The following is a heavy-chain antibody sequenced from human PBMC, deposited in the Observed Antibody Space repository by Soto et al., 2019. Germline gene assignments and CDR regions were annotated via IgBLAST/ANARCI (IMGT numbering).Heavy chain of an antibody. CDR3: AKFISGDSGYFDY. CDR2: IRNSGVRT. D-gene: IGHD1-20*01. V-gene: IGHV3-23*01. CDR1: GFTFGSYA. Sequence: PGGSLRLSCTASGFTFGSYAMSWVRQAPGKGLEWVSSIRNSGVRTHYADSVKGRFTISRDNSKNTLFLQMNSLRAEDTAVYYCAKFISGDSGYFDYWGQGTLVTVSS. J-gene: IGHJ4*01.